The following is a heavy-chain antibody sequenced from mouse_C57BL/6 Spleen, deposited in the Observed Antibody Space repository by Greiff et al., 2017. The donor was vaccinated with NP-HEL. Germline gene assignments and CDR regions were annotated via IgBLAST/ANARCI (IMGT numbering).Heavy chain of an antibody. CDR2: INPNNGGP. CDR3: ARLLFDY. CDR1: GYTFTDYN. D-gene: IGHD1-1*01. V-gene: IGHV1-18*01. J-gene: IGHJ2*01. Sequence: VQLQQPGPELVTPGASVTIPCKASGYTFTDYNMDWVKQSHGKSLEWIGDINPNNGGPIYNQKFKGKATLTVDTSSSTAYMQLSSLTSEDSAVYSCARLLFDYWGQGTTLTVSS.